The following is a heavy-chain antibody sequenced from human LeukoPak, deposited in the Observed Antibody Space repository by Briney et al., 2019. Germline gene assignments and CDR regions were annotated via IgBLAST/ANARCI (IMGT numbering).Heavy chain of an antibody. J-gene: IGHJ4*02. CDR2: IKSDTGGGTT. CDR3: STDRTTANDY. V-gene: IGHV3-15*01. D-gene: IGHD4-17*01. CDR1: GFTFSNAW. Sequence: GGSLRLSCAASGFTFSNAWMSWVRQAPGKGLEWVGRIKSDTGGGTTDYAAPVKGRLTISRDDSKNTLYLQMNSLKTEDTAVYYCSTDRTTANDYWGQGTLVTVSS.